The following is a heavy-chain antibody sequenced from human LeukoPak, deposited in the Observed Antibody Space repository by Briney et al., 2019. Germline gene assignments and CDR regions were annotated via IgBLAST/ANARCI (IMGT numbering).Heavy chain of an antibody. CDR3: TRDEAAAAN. CDR2: IKQDGREI. Sequence: GGSLRLSCAGSGFTFSNYWMSWVRQAPGKGPEWVANIKQDGREIHYLDSVKGRFTISRDNARNSLYLQMNSLRVEDTAVYYCTRDEAAAANWGQGTLVTVSS. V-gene: IGHV3-7*01. CDR1: GFTFSNYW. D-gene: IGHD6-13*01. J-gene: IGHJ4*02.